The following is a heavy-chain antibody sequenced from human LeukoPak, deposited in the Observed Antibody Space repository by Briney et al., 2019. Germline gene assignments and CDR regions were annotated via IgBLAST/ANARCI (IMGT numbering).Heavy chain of an antibody. CDR2: ISYDGSNK. CDR3: ARVVGYSYGYVSGMDV. Sequence: GRSLRLSCAASGFTFSSYAMHWVRQAPGKGLEWVAVISYDGSNKYYADSVKGRFTISRDNSKNTLYLQMNSLRAEDTAVYYCARVVGYSYGYVSGMDVWGQGTTVTVSS. J-gene: IGHJ6*02. CDR1: GFTFSSYA. V-gene: IGHV3-30-3*01. D-gene: IGHD5-18*01.